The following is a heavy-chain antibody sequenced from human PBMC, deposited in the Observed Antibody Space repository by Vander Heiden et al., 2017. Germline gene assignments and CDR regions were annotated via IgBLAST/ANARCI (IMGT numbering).Heavy chain of an antibody. V-gene: IGHV1-69*01. Sequence: QVPLVQSGAEVKKPGSSVKVSCKASGGTFSSYAISWVRQAPGQGFEWMGGIIPIFGTANYAQKFQGRVTITADESTSTAYMELSSLRSEDTAVYYCAGENYYYDSSGYYYLPFDYWGQGTLVTVSS. D-gene: IGHD3-22*01. CDR1: GGTFSSYA. CDR2: IIPIFGTA. J-gene: IGHJ4*02. CDR3: AGENYYYDSSGYYYLPFDY.